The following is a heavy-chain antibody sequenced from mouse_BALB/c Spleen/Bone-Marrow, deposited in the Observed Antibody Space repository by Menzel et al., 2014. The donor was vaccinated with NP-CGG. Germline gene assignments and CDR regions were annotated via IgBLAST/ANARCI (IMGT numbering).Heavy chain of an antibody. V-gene: IGHV5-9*02. CDR3: ARQDGYDGTWFAY. CDR2: ISSGGPYT. D-gene: IGHD2-2*01. CDR1: GFPFSRYD. J-gene: IGHJ3*01. Sequence: EVKVVESGGGLVKPGGSLKLSCAASGFPFSRYDMSWVRQTPEKRLEWVATISSGGPYTYYPVSVKGRFTISRDNARNTLYLQMSGLRSEDTALYCCARQDGYDGTWFAYWGQGTLVTVSA.